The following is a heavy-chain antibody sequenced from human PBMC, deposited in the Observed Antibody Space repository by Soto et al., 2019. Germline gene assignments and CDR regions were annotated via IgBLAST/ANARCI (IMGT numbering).Heavy chain of an antibody. CDR3: ATGYSYGPGRYYFDY. J-gene: IGHJ4*02. Sequence: QVQLVESGGGVVQPGRSLRLSCAASGFTFSSYAMHWVRQAPGKGLEWVAVISYDGSNKYYADSVKGRFTISRDNSKNTLYLQMNSLRAEDTAVYYCATGYSYGPGRYYFDYWGQGTLVTVSS. V-gene: IGHV3-30*04. D-gene: IGHD5-18*01. CDR2: ISYDGSNK. CDR1: GFTFSSYA.